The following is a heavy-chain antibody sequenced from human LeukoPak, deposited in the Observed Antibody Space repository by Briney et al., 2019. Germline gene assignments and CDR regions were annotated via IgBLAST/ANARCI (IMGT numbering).Heavy chain of an antibody. D-gene: IGHD3-22*01. CDR1: GYSFTSYW. J-gene: IGHJ4*02. CDR2: IYPGDSDT. V-gene: IGHV5-51*01. CDR3: ASVPGYYDSSGYFPN. Sequence: GESLKISCKGSGYSFTSYWIGWVRQMPGKGLEWMGIIYPGDSDTRYSPSFQGQVTISADKSISTAYLQWSSLKASDTAMYYCASVPGYYDSSGYFPNWGQGTLVTVSS.